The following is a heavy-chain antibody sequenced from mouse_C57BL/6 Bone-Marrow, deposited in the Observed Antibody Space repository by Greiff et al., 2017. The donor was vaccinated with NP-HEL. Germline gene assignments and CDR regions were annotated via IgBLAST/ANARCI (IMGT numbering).Heavy chain of an antibody. V-gene: IGHV5-6*01. CDR3: ARHVGDERYFDY. J-gene: IGHJ2*01. D-gene: IGHD2-13*01. CDR1: GFTFSSYG. CDR2: ISSGGSYT. Sequence: EVQRVESGGDLVKPGGSLKLSCAASGFTFSSYGMSWVRQTPDKRLEWVATISSGGSYTYYHDSVKGRFTLSRAHAKNTLYLQSSSLKSEDTAMYYCARHVGDERYFDYGGQGTTLTVSS.